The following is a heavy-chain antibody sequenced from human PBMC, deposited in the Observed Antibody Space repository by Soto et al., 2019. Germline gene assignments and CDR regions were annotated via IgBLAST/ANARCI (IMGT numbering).Heavy chain of an antibody. CDR1: GGSFSDSY. V-gene: IGHV4-34*01. Sequence: QVQLQQWGAGLLKPSETLSLTCAVFGGSFSDSYWSWIRQSPGKGLEWIGEITSSGTTYYNPSLKSRVNISGDTSKNQFSLEVRSVTAADTAVYYCARGRPAIATRWFDSWGQGTLVTVSS. D-gene: IGHD1-1*01. J-gene: IGHJ5*01. CDR3: ARGRPAIATRWFDS. CDR2: ITSSGTT.